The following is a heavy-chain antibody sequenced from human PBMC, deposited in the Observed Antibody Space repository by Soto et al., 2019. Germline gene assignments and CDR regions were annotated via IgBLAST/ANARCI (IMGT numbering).Heavy chain of an antibody. CDR3: AKDAVAYNGEWDCFYL. V-gene: IGHV3-23*01. Sequence: EVQLLESGGGLVQPGGSLRLSCAASGFTFKDFAVSWVRQAPGKGLEWVSAISGSGYSANYADSVKGRFTVSRDDSKSTQYHQMGGLRVDDTALYYCAKDAVAYNGEWDCFYLWGQGNLVTVSA. CDR1: GFTFKDFA. CDR2: ISGSGYSA. D-gene: IGHD3-10*01. J-gene: IGHJ5*02.